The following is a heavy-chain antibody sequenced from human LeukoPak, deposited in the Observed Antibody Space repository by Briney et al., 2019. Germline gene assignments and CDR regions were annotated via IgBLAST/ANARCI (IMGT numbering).Heavy chain of an antibody. CDR2: IFANGRTT. J-gene: IGHJ4*01. CDR3: AKGQRYFDWLPYETNFDY. CDR1: GFTFSTYA. D-gene: IGHD3-9*01. Sequence: GGSLRLSCAASGFTFSTYAMNWVRQAPGRGLEWVSIIFANGRTTYYADSVKGRFTISGDNSKNTLYLQMNSLRAEDTAVYYCAKGQRYFDWLPYETNFDYWGQGTLVTVSS. V-gene: IGHV3-23*05.